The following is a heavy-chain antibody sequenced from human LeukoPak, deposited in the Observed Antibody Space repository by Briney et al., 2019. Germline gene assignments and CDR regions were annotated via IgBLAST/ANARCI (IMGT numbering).Heavy chain of an antibody. V-gene: IGHV4-30-4*01. CDR2: IYYSGST. D-gene: IGHD3-3*01. Sequence: PSETLSLTCTVSGGSISRGDYYWSWIRQPPGKGLEWIGYIYYSGSTYYNPSLKSRVTISVDTSKNQFSLKLSSVTAADTAVYYCARVISVDYDFRSGYYQTPSFFDYWGQGTLVTVSS. CDR3: ARVISVDYDFRSGYYQTPSFFDY. J-gene: IGHJ4*02. CDR1: GGSISRGDYY.